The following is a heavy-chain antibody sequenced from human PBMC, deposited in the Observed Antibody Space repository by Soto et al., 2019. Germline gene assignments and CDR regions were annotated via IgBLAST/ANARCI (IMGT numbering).Heavy chain of an antibody. CDR3: ASGPIGDYTDGFDY. J-gene: IGHJ4*02. V-gene: IGHV4-30-2*01. CDR2: IYHRGST. Sequence: QLQLQESGSGLVKPSQTLSLTCAVSGGSISSGGYSWSWIRQPPGKGLEWIGYIYHRGSTYYNPSLKSRVTISLDRSKNRFSLKLSSVTAADTAVYYCASGPIGDYTDGFDYWGQGTLVTVSS. D-gene: IGHD4-17*01. CDR1: GGSISSGGYS.